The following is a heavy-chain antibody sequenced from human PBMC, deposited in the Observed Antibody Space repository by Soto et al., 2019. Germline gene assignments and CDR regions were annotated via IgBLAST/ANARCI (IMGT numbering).Heavy chain of an antibody. CDR3: AKLPLAGTDTDRYDWFGYFDY. V-gene: IGHV3-30*18. Sequence: QVQLVESGGGVVQPGRSLRLSCAASGFTFSSYGMHWVRQAPGKGLEWVAVISYDGSNKYYAESVKGRFTISRDNSKNTLYLQMNSLRAEDTVVYYCAKLPLAGTDTDRYDWFGYFDYWGQGTLVTVSS. D-gene: IGHD1-7*01. CDR2: ISYDGSNK. J-gene: IGHJ4*02. CDR1: GFTFSSYG.